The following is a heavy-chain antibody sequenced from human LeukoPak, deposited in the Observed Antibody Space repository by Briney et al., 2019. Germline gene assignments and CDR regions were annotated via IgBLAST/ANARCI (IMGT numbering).Heavy chain of an antibody. D-gene: IGHD6-6*01. J-gene: IGHJ4*02. Sequence: GSLRLSCVGSGFTFSNYAMSWIRQPPGKGLEWIGEINHSGSTNYNPSLKSRVTISVDTSKNQFSLKLSSVTAADTAVYYCARGPLGGDSSSSDYWGQGTLVTVSS. V-gene: IGHV4-34*01. CDR3: ARGPLGGDSSSSDY. CDR1: GFTFSNYA. CDR2: INHSGST.